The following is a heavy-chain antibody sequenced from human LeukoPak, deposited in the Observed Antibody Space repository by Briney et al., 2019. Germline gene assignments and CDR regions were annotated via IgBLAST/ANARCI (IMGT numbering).Heavy chain of an antibody. CDR2: INPNSGGT. CDR3: ARASDGSGTTYYFDY. V-gene: IGHV1-2*02. J-gene: IGHJ4*02. D-gene: IGHD3-10*01. CDR1: GYTLTGYY. Sequence: GASVKVSCKASGYTLTGYYMHWVRQAPGQGLEWMGWINPNSGGTNYAQKFQGRVTMTRDTSISTAYMELSRLRSDDTAVYYCARASDGSGTTYYFDYWGQGTLVTVSS.